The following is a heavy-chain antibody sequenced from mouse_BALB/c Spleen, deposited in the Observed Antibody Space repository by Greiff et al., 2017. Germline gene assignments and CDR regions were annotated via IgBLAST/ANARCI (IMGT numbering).Heavy chain of an antibody. CDR1: GFDFSRYW. V-gene: IGHV4-1*02. D-gene: IGHD4-1*01. CDR2: INPDSSTI. CDR3: ARLGRYFDV. Sequence: EVKLQESGGGLVQPGGSLKLSCAASGFDFSRYWMSWVRQAPGKGLEWIGEINPDSSTINYTPSLKDKFIISRDNAKNTLYLQMSKVRSEDTALYYCARLGRYFDVWGAGTTVTVSS. J-gene: IGHJ1*01.